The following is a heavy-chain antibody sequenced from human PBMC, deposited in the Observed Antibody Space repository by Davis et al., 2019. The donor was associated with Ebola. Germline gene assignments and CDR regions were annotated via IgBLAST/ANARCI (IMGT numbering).Heavy chain of an antibody. Sequence: ASVTVSCKASGYTFTSYGISWVRQPPGQGLEWMGWFSAYNGNTNYAQKLQGRVTMTTDTSTSTAYMELTSLRSDDTAVYYCARQVAGMWFDPWGQGTLVTVSS. D-gene: IGHD6-19*01. V-gene: IGHV1-18*01. CDR1: GYTFTSYG. CDR3: ARQVAGMWFDP. J-gene: IGHJ5*02. CDR2: FSAYNGNT.